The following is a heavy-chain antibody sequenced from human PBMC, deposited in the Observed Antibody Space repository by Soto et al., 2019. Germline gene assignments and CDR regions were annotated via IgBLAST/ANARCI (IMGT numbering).Heavy chain of an antibody. V-gene: IGHV3-23*01. J-gene: IGHJ4*02. D-gene: IGHD3-16*01. CDR1: GFTFSSYA. CDR2: ISGSGGST. CDR3: AKGRFVGEWEEYYFDY. Sequence: GGSLRLSCAASGFTFSSYAMSWVRQAPGKGLEWVSAISGSGGSTYYADSVKGRFTISRDNSKNTLYLQMNSLRAEDTAVYYCAKGRFVGEWEEYYFDYWGQGTLVTVSS.